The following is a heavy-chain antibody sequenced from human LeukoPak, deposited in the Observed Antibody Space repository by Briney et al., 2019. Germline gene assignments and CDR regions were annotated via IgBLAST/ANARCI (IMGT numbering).Heavy chain of an antibody. J-gene: IGHJ4*02. CDR3: ARELPGYCSSTSCRYYFDY. V-gene: IGHV1-69*13. CDR1: GGTFSSYA. CDR2: IIPIFGTA. Sequence: GASVTVSCKASGGTFSSYAISWVRQAPGQGLEWMGGIIPIFGTANYAQKFQGRVTITADESTSTAYMELSSLRSEDTAVYYCARELPGYCSSTSCRYYFDYWGQGTLVTVSS. D-gene: IGHD2-2*01.